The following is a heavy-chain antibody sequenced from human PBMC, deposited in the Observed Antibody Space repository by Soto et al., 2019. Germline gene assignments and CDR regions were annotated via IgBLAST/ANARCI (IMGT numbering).Heavy chain of an antibody. CDR1: GLTFSDYY. J-gene: IGHJ6*02. V-gene: IGHV3-11*05. CDR2: ITSSGSYT. CDR3: XXXXXXXXX. Sequence: QVQLVESGGGSVKPGGSLRLSCAASGLTFSDYYMSWIRQAPGKGLEWVSYITSSGSYTKYADPVQGRFTISRDNAKNSLYLQXXXXXAEXXXXXXXXXXXXXXXXWXQGTTVTVSS.